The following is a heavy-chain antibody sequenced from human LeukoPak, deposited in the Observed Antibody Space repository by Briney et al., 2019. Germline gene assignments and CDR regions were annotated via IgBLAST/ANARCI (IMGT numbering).Heavy chain of an antibody. V-gene: IGHV4-59*08. CDR3: VRHGYSSSWSNWFDP. Sequence: PSETLSLTCTVSGGSISSYYWSWIRQPPGKGLEWIGYIYYSGSTNYNPSLKSRVTISVDTSKNQFSLKLSSVTAADTAVYYCVRHGYSSSWSNWFDPWGQGTLVTVSS. D-gene: IGHD6-13*01. J-gene: IGHJ5*02. CDR2: IYYSGST. CDR1: GGSISSYY.